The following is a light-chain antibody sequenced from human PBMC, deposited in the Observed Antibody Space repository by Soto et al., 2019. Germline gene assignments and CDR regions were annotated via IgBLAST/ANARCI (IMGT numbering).Light chain of an antibody. CDR2: EVI. CDR1: GGDVGGYNY. J-gene: IGLJ2*01. V-gene: IGLV2-14*01. CDR3: AAWDDSLSGVV. Sequence: QSVLTQPASVSGSPGQSITISCAGTGGDVGGYNYVSWYQQHPGKAPKLMIYEVIRRPSGISNRFSGSKSGTSASLAISGLRTEDEAQYYCAAWDDSLSGVVFGGGTKVTVL.